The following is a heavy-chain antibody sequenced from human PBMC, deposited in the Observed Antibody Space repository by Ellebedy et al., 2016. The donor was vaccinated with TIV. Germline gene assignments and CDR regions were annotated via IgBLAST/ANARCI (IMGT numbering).Heavy chain of an antibody. CDR1: GFTFSSYA. CDR3: ARGEYSSGWYAWYYFDY. CDR2: ISYDGSNK. Sequence: GGSLRLXXAASGFTFSSYAMHWVRQAPGKGLEWVAVISYDGSNKYYADSVKGRFTISRDNSKNTLYLQMNSLRAEDTAVYYCARGEYSSGWYAWYYFDYWGQGTLVTVSS. V-gene: IGHV3-30-3*01. D-gene: IGHD6-19*01. J-gene: IGHJ4*02.